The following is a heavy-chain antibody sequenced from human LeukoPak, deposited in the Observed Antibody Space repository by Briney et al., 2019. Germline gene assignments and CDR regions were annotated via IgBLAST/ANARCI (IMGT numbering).Heavy chain of an antibody. J-gene: IGHJ4*02. V-gene: IGHV3-30*03. Sequence: GSLRLSCAASGFTFSSYWMNWARQAPGKGLEWVAVTSSDLNVKLYADSVKGRFTISRDNSRSTLYLQMNSLRPEDTAIYYCAREGYYGSGSPPSLYFDYWGQGTLVTVSS. D-gene: IGHD3-10*01. CDR1: GFTFSSYW. CDR2: TSSDLNVK. CDR3: AREGYYGSGSPPSLYFDY.